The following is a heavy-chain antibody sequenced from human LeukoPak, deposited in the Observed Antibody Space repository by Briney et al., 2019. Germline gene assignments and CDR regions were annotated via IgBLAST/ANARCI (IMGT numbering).Heavy chain of an antibody. CDR2: INPNSGGT. Sequence: ASVKVSCKASGYTFTGYYMHWVRQAPGQGLEWMGWINPNSGGTNYAQKFQGRVTMTRDTSISTAYMELSRLRSDDTAVYYCARVGIAAAATPPGIDAFDIWGQGTMVTVSS. V-gene: IGHV1-2*02. D-gene: IGHD6-13*01. J-gene: IGHJ3*02. CDR1: GYTFTGYY. CDR3: ARVGIAAAATPPGIDAFDI.